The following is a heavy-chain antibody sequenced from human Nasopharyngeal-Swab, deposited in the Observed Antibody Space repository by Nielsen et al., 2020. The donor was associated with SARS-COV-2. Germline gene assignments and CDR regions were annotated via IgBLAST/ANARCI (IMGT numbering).Heavy chain of an antibody. V-gene: IGHV4-38-2*02. CDR3: ARDGKYQVPDLSYYIDV. CDR2: IYHSGGG. D-gene: IGHD2-2*01. Sequence: RQPPGKGLEWIGSIYHSGGGYYNPSLKSRVTISVDTSKNQFSLKLSSVTAADTAVYYCARDGKYQVPDLSYYIDVWGKGTTVTVSS. J-gene: IGHJ6*03.